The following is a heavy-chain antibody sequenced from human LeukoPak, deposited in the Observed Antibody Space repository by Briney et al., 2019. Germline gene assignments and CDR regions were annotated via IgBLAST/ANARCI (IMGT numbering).Heavy chain of an antibody. Sequence: PGRSLRLSCAAAGFIFRSYWMVWVRLAPGKGLEWVASIDEHGFKTYYAASVTGRLTISKDTAKNSLDLQMNSLRAEDTAVYYCARDGITCTRDCWGRGALVTVSS. D-gene: IGHD1-7*01. J-gene: IGHJ4*02. CDR1: GFIFRSYW. CDR2: IDEHGFKT. CDR3: ARDGITCTRDC. V-gene: IGHV3-7*01.